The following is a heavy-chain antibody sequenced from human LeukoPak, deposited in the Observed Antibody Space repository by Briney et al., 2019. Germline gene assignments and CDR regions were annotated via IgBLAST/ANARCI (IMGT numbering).Heavy chain of an antibody. V-gene: IGHV4-4*07. CDR1: GGSISSYY. J-gene: IGHJ6*02. CDR3: AREGSGYDYNYGMDV. Sequence: PSETLSLTCTVSGGSISSYYWSWIRQPAGKGLEWIGRIYTSGSTNYNPSLKSRVTMSVDTSKNQFSLKLSSMTAADTAVYYCAREGSGYDYNYGMDVWGQGTTVTVSS. D-gene: IGHD5-12*01. CDR2: IYTSGST.